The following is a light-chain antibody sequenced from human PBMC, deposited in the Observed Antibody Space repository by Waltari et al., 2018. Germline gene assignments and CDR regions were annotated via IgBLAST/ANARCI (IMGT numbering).Light chain of an antibody. Sequence: GRASLRVDWSLSWYQQRPGQPPRFLIYDTSIRAPGIPARFSGSGADTDFTLTISSLEPEEFAVYYCQQRRSWPLTFGGGTKVEIE. V-gene: IGKV3-11*01. J-gene: IGKJ4*01. CDR3: QQRRSWPLT. CDR2: DTS. CDR1: LRVDWS.